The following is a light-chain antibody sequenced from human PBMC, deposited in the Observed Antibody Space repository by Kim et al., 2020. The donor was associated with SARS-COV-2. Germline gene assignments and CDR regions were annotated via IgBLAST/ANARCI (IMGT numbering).Light chain of an antibody. J-gene: IGLJ2*01. CDR2: DNS. Sequence: QSVLTQPPSVSGAPGQRVTISCTGSRSNIGADYDVHWYQQLPGTAPKLLIYDNSNRPSGVPDRFSGSKSGTSASLAITGLQAEDEADYYCQSYDSSLSDVVFGGGTQLTVL. V-gene: IGLV1-40*01. CDR3: QSYDSSLSDVV. CDR1: RSNIGADYD.